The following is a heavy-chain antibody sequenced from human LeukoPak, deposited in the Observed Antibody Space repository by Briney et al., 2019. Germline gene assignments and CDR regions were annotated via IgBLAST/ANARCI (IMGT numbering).Heavy chain of an antibody. V-gene: IGHV6-1*01. CDR3: ARDRRESGSFGFDY. Sequence: SQTLSLTCAISGDSVPSNSAAWNWIRQSPSRGLEWLGTTYYRSKWYNDYAVSVKSRITINPDTSKNQFSLQLNSVTPEDTAVYYCARDRRESGSFGFDYWGQGTLVTVSS. CDR1: GDSVPSNSAA. J-gene: IGHJ4*02. CDR2: TYYRSKWYN. D-gene: IGHD1-26*01.